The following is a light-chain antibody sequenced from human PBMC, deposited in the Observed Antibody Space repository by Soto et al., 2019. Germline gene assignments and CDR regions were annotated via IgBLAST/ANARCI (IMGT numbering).Light chain of an antibody. J-gene: IGKJ1*01. CDR1: QSVNTY. CDR2: DAS. V-gene: IGKV3-11*01. Sequence: EIVLTQSPATLSLSPGERATLSCRASQSVNTYLGWYQQRPGQAPILLIYDASNRATGIPARFSGSGSGTDFTLTISSLEPEDFAVYYCQQRRNWPTFGQGTKVDIK. CDR3: QQRRNWPT.